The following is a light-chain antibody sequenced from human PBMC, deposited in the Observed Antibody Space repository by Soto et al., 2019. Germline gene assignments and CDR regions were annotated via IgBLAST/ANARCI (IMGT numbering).Light chain of an antibody. CDR3: CSYGGSSIYD. V-gene: IGLV2-23*02. J-gene: IGLJ1*01. Sequence: QSVLTQPASVSGSPGQSITISCTGTSSDIGNYNLVSWYQQHPGKAPKLMISEVNKRPSGVSNRFSGSKSGNTASLTISGVQAEDEADYFCCSYGGSSIYDFGTGTKVTVL. CDR1: SSDIGNYNL. CDR2: EVN.